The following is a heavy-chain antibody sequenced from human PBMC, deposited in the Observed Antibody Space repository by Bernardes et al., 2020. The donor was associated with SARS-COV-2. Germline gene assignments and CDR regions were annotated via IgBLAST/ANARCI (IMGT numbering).Heavy chain of an antibody. Sequence: ASVKVSCKASGYTFSDYYMHWVRQDPGQGLEWMGWINPKSGDTNYAQKFQGRVTMTRDTSVSTAYMEVNSLTSDDTAIYYCARAFPLLSRYFMDVWGQGTTVTVSS. D-gene: IGHD2-15*01. J-gene: IGHJ6*02. CDR2: INPKSGDT. V-gene: IGHV1-2*02. CDR3: ARAFPLLSRYFMDV. CDR1: GYTFSDYY.